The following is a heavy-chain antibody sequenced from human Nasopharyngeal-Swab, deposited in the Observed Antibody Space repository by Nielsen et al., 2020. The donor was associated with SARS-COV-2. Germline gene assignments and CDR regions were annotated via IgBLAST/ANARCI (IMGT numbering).Heavy chain of an antibody. D-gene: IGHD2-21*02. Sequence: GGSLRLSCAASGFTFSSYGMHWVRQAPGKGLEWVAVISYDGSNKYYADSVKGRFTISRDNSKNTPYLQMNSLRAEDTAVYYCARGHNTYCGGDCYSLAPDYWGQGTLVTVSS. CDR3: ARGHNTYCGGDCYSLAPDY. CDR1: GFTFSSYG. V-gene: IGHV3-30*03. CDR2: ISYDGSNK. J-gene: IGHJ4*02.